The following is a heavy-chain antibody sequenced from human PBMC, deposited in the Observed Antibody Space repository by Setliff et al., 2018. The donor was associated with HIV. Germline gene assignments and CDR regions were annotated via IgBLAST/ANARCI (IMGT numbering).Heavy chain of an antibody. CDR2: INDSGST. D-gene: IGHD1-26*01. J-gene: IGHJ5*02. CDR1: GGSFSTYY. V-gene: IGHV4-34*01. CDR3: ARGVRVGPTTTANWFDP. Sequence: SETLSLTCAVYGGSFSTYYWSWIRQPPGEGLEWIGEINDSGSTNYSPSLKSRVTISVDTSKNQFSLKLSSVTAADTAVYYCARGVRVGPTTTANWFDPWGQGTLVTVS.